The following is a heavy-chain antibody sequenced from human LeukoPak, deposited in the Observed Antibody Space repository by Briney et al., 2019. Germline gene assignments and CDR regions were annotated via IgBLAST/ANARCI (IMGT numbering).Heavy chain of an antibody. CDR3: ARPLGYCSGGSCLPADAFDI. CDR1: GYTFTSYG. V-gene: IGHV1-18*01. J-gene: IGHJ3*02. CDR2: ISAYNGNT. D-gene: IGHD2-15*01. Sequence: ASVKVSCKASGYTFTSYGLSWARQAPGQGLEWMGWISAYNGNTNYAQKLQGRVTMTTDTSTSTAYMELRSLRSDDTAVYYCARPLGYCSGGSCLPADAFDIWGQGTMVTVSS.